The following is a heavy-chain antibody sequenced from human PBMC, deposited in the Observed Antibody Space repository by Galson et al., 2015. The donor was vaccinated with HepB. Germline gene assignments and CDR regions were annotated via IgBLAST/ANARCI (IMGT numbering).Heavy chain of an antibody. CDR2: ISAYNGNT. D-gene: IGHD3-22*01. V-gene: IGHV1-18*01. Sequence: SVKVSCKASGYTFTSYGISWVRQAPGQGLEWMGWISAYNGNTNYAQKLQGRVTLTTDTSTSTAYMELRSLRSDDTAVYYCARGAYYYDSSGYTYWGQGTLVTVSS. CDR3: ARGAYYYDSSGYTY. CDR1: GYTFTSYG. J-gene: IGHJ4*02.